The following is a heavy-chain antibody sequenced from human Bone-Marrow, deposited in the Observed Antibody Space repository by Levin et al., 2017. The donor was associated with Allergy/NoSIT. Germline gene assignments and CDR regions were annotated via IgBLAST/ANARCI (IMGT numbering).Heavy chain of an antibody. J-gene: IGHJ4*02. CDR2: ITSNGDST. CDR3: VKGHSNSCYSVGDS. Sequence: QAGGSLRLSCSASGFTFSSYAMHWVRQAPGKGLDYVSAITSNGDSTYYADSVKGRFTISRDNSKNMLYLQMSGLRADDTGVYYCVKGHSNSCYSVGDSWGQGTLVTVSS. D-gene: IGHD6-13*01. V-gene: IGHV3-64D*06. CDR1: GFTFSSYA.